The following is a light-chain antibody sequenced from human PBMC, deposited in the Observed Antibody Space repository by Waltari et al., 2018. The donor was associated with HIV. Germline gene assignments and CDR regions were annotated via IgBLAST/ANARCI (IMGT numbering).Light chain of an antibody. V-gene: IGLV1-40*01. CDR3: QSYDSSLSTAVV. Sequence: QSVLTQPPSVSGAPGQRVTISCTGSSSNIGAGFGVHWYQQLPGTAPKLLIYGDSNRPSGVPDRVSGSKSGTSASLAITGLQSEDEADYYCQSYDSSLSTAVVFGGGTKLTVL. J-gene: IGLJ2*01. CDR2: GDS. CDR1: SSNIGAGFG.